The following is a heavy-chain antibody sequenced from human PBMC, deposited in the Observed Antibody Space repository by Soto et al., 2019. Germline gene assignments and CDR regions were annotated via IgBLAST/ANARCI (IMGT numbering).Heavy chain of an antibody. J-gene: IGHJ6*02. CDR3: ARGNPFNYAGFDV. Sequence: ASVKVSCKSSGYTFSDFYINWLRQAAGQGPEWMGWMNAKSGDTFSAQRLQGKFNMTWDTSLSTAYMEVGSLTSDDAAIYYCARGNPFNYAGFDVWGQGTTVTVSS. CDR2: MNAKSGDT. CDR1: GYTFSDFY. V-gene: IGHV1-8*01. D-gene: IGHD3-16*01.